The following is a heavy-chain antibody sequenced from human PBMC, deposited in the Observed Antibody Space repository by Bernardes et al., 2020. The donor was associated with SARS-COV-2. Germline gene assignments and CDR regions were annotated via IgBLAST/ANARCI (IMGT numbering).Heavy chain of an antibody. CDR2: IYNGATT. Sequence: GSLRLSCAVSGFTVSTSFMSWVRQAPGKGLEWVSVIYNGATTYYADSVKGRFTISRDSSKNTLYLQMNSLRAEDTAVYYCASPGGYGSVDYWGQGTLVTVSS. CDR3: ASPGGYGSVDY. V-gene: IGHV3-53*01. CDR1: GFTVSTSF. D-gene: IGHD3-10*01. J-gene: IGHJ4*02.